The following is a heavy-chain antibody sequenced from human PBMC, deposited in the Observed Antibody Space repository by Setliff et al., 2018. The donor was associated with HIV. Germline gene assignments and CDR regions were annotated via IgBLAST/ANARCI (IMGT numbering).Heavy chain of an antibody. Sequence: PSETLSLTCTVSGGSISSGGYYWSWIRQHPGKGLEWIGFIYYSGSTYYNPSLKSRVTISVDTSKNQLSLKLSSVTAADTAVYYCARDRRNTYYYESSGYSGAFDIWGLGTMVTVSS. V-gene: IGHV4-31*03. J-gene: IGHJ3*02. CDR1: GGSISSGGYY. CDR2: IYYSGST. D-gene: IGHD3-22*01. CDR3: ARDRRNTYYYESSGYSGAFDI.